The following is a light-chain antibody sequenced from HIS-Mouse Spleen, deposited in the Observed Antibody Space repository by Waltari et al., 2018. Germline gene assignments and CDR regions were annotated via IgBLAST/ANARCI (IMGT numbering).Light chain of an antibody. Sequence: QSALTQPPPASGAPGQSVTISCTGTRSDVGCYTYVSWYQQHPGKAPKLMIYEVSKRPSGVPDRFSGSKSGNTASLTVSGLQAEDEADYYCSSYAGSNNLVFGGGTKLTVL. J-gene: IGLJ2*01. CDR3: SSYAGSNNLV. CDR2: EVS. CDR1: RSDVGCYTY. V-gene: IGLV2-8*01.